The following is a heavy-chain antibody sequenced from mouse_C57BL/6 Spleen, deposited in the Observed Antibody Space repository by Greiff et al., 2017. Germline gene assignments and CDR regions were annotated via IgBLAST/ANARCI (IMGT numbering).Heavy chain of an antibody. CDR2: IYPGSGST. J-gene: IGHJ3*01. Sequence: QVQLQQPGAELVKPGASVKMSCKASGYTFTSYWITWVKQRPGQGLEWIGDIYPGSGSTNYNEKFKNKATLTVDTSSSTAYMQLSSLTSEDSAVXYCARGYYGSRGAWFAYWGQGTLVTVSA. V-gene: IGHV1-55*01. CDR3: ARGYYGSRGAWFAY. CDR1: GYTFTSYW. D-gene: IGHD1-1*01.